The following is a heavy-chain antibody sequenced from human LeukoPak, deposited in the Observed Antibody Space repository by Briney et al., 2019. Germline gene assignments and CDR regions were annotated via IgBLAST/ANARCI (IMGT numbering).Heavy chain of an antibody. V-gene: IGHV3-9*01. D-gene: IGHD3-22*01. J-gene: IGHJ4*02. Sequence: PGGSLRLSCAASGFTFDDYAMHWVRQAPGKGLEWVSGISWNSGSIGYADSVKGRFTISRDNAKNSLYLQMNSLRAEDTALYYCAKDRNYYDSSGSFDYWGQGTLVTVFS. CDR2: ISWNSGSI. CDR3: AKDRNYYDSSGSFDY. CDR1: GFTFDDYA.